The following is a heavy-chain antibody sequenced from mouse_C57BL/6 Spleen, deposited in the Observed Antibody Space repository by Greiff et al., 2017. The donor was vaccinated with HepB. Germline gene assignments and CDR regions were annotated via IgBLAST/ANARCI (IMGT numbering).Heavy chain of an antibody. D-gene: IGHD1-1*01. V-gene: IGHV1-52*01. CDR3: ARKDYGSRPFAY. J-gene: IGHJ3*01. Sequence: QVQLQQPGAELVRPGSSVKLSCKASGYTFTSYWMHWVKQRPIQGLEWIGNIDPSDSETHYNQKFKDKATLTVDKSSRTAYMQLSSLTSEDSAVYYCARKDYGSRPFAYWGQGTLVTVSA. CDR2: IDPSDSET. CDR1: GYTFTSYW.